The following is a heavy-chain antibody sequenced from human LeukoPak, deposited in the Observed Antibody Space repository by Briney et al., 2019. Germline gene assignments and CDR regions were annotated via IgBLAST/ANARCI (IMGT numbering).Heavy chain of an antibody. V-gene: IGHV1-46*01. CDR2: INPSGGST. CDR1: GYTFTSYY. D-gene: IGHD3-22*01. J-gene: IGHJ6*02. Sequence: ASVKVSCKASGYTFTSYYMHWVRQAPGQGLEWMGIINPSGGSTSYAQKFQGRVTITADESTSTAYMELSSLRSEDTAVYYCARAGGITMKVMDVWGQGTTVTVSS. CDR3: ARAGGITMKVMDV.